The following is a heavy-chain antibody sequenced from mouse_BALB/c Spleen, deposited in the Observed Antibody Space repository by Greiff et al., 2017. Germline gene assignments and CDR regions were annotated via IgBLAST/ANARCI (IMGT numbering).Heavy chain of an antibody. Sequence: VLLVESGPGLVAPSQSLSITCTVSGFSLTGYGVNWVRQPPGKGLEWLGMIWGDGSTDYNSALKSRLSISKDNSTSQVFLKMNSLQTDDTARYYCARGRGSSPSGFAYWGQGTLVTVSA. V-gene: IGHV2-6-7*01. J-gene: IGHJ3*01. CDR1: GFSLTGYG. D-gene: IGHD1-1*01. CDR2: IWGDGST. CDR3: ARGRGSSPSGFAY.